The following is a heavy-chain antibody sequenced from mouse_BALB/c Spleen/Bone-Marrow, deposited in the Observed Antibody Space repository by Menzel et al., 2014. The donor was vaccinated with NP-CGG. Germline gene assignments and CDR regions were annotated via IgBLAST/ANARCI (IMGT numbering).Heavy chain of an antibody. CDR3: TREGDSQFAY. Sequence: QVQLKESGAELVKPGASVKLSCKASGYTFTSYYMYWVKQRPGQGLEWIGEINPSNGGTNFNEKFKSKATLTVDKSSSTAYMQLSSLTSEDSAVYYCTREGDSQFAYWSQGTLVTVSA. V-gene: IGHV1S81*02. CDR2: INPSNGGT. D-gene: IGHD2-13*01. CDR1: GYTFTSYY. J-gene: IGHJ3*01.